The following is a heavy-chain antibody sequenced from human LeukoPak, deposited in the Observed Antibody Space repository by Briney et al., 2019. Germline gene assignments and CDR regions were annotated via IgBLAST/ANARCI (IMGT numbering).Heavy chain of an antibody. D-gene: IGHD6-19*01. CDR2: ISYDGSNK. Sequence: QSGKSLRLSCAASGFTFSGYPIHWVRQAPGKGLEWVAVISYDGSNKYYADSVKGRFTISRDNSKNTLYLQMNSLRAEDTAVYYCATSEGWYVGYWGQGTLVTVSS. V-gene: IGHV3-30-3*01. CDR3: ATSEGWYVGY. J-gene: IGHJ4*02. CDR1: GFTFSGYP.